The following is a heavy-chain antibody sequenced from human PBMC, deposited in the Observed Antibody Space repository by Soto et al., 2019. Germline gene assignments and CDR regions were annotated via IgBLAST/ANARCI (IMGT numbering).Heavy chain of an antibody. D-gene: IGHD3-3*01. CDR2: IDYSGNT. CDR3: ASFGVASMNWFDP. Sequence: PSETLSLTCTVSGGSISSGGYYWNWIRQPPGKGLERIGNIDYSGNTYFNPSLKSRLTISLDTSKNQFSLKLSSVTAADTAVYYCASFGVASMNWFDPWGQGTLVTVSS. J-gene: IGHJ5*02. V-gene: IGHV4-30-4*01. CDR1: GGSISSGGYY.